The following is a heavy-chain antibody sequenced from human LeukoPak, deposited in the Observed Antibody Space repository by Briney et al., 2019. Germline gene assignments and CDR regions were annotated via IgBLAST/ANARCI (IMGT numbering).Heavy chain of an antibody. V-gene: IGHV3-30*18. D-gene: IGHD6-19*01. J-gene: IGHJ6*02. Sequence: GGSLRLSCAASGFTFSSYGMHWVRQAPGKGLEWLAVIRHDGSNKYYADSVKGRFTISRDNAKNTLYLQMNSPRAEDTAVYYCANDRQYHYSSGWYGDYYYGMDVWGQGTTVTVSS. CDR1: GFTFSSYG. CDR2: IRHDGSNK. CDR3: ANDRQYHYSSGWYGDYYYGMDV.